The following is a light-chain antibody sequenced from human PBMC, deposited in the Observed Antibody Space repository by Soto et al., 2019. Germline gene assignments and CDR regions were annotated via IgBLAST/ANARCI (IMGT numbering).Light chain of an antibody. CDR2: GAS. V-gene: IGKV3-15*01. CDR1: QSVSTN. J-gene: IGKJ1*01. Sequence: EIVMTQSPATLSVSPGERATLSCRASQSVSTNLAWYQQKPGQAPRLLIFGASTRATGIPVRFSGSGSGRQFTLTITTRQSEDFAVYYCHQYNDGPAGTFGQGTKVGIK. CDR3: HQYNDGPAGT.